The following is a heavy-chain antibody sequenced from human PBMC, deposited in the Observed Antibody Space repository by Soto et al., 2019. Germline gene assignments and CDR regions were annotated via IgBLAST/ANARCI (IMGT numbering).Heavy chain of an antibody. J-gene: IGHJ5*02. CDR3: ARRVYYGSGSYYWFDP. CDR1: GGSISSYY. D-gene: IGHD3-10*01. CDR2: IYYSGST. Sequence: SETLSLTCTVSGGSISSYYWSWIRQPPGKGLEWIGYIYYSGSTNYNPSLKSRVTISVDTSKNQFSLKLSSVTAADTAVYYCARRVYYGSGSYYWFDPWGQGTLVTVSS. V-gene: IGHV4-59*01.